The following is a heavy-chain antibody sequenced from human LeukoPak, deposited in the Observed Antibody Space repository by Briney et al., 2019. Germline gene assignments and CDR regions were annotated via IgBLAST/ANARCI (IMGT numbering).Heavy chain of an antibody. CDR1: GYTFINYG. J-gene: IGHJ5*02. CDR3: ARAPAGIAVATHSFDP. CDR2: ISAYNGNT. Sequence: ASVKVSCKASGYTFINYGISWVRQAPGQGLEWMGWISAYNGNTNYAQKLQGRVTMTTDTSTSTAYMELRSLRSDDTAVYYCARAPAGIAVATHSFDPWGQGTLVTVSS. D-gene: IGHD6-19*01. V-gene: IGHV1-18*01.